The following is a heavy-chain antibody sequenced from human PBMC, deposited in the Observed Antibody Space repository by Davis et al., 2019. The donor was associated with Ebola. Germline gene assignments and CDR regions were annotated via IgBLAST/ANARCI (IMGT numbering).Heavy chain of an antibody. CDR1: GYTFTNYY. V-gene: IGHV1-18*04. CDR2: ISAFKGKT. J-gene: IGHJ4*02. CDR3: AVQPVVVVAATPWSDD. Sequence: ASVKVSCKASGYTFTNYYMHWVRQAPGQGLEWLGWISAFKGKTHYAQKFQGRVTITADKSTSTAYMELSSLRSEDTAVYYCAVQPVVVVAATPWSDDWGQGTLVTVSS. D-gene: IGHD2-15*01.